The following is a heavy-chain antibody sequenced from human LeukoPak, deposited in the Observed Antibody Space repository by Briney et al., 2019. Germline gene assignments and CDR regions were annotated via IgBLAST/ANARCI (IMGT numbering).Heavy chain of an antibody. CDR3: ARGPRITIFGVVMANDAFDI. Sequence: ASVKVSCKASGGTFSNYAISWVRQAPGQGLEWMGWINPKSGGTVYAQKFQGRVTMTRDTSSSTAYMELSRLRFDDTVVYYCARGPRITIFGVVMANDAFDIWGQGTMVTVSS. D-gene: IGHD3-3*01. V-gene: IGHV1-2*02. J-gene: IGHJ3*02. CDR1: GGTFSNYA. CDR2: INPKSGGT.